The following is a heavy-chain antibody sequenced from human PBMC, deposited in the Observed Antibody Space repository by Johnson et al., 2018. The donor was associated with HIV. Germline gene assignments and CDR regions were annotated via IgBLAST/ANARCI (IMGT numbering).Heavy chain of an antibody. D-gene: IGHD1-7*01. V-gene: IGHV3-20*04. CDR3: ARYEGNYVAFDT. CDR1: GFTFSSYG. CDR2: VNWSGIST. Sequence: VQLVESGGGVVQPGGSLRLSCAASGFTFSSYGMSWVRQGPGKGLEWVAGVNWSGISTGYADSVKGRFTISRDNSKNSLYLQMDNLRAEDTAVYYCARYEGNYVAFDTWGQGTMVTVSS. J-gene: IGHJ3*02.